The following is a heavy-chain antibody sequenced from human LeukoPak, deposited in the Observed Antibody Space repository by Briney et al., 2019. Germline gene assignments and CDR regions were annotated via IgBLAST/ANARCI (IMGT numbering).Heavy chain of an antibody. Sequence: SETLSLTCTVSGGSISSYYRSWIRQPPGKGLEWIGYIYYSGSTNYNPSLKSRVTISVDTSKNQFSLKLSSVTAADTAVYYCARARGYCSGGSCYSEFDYWGQGTLVTVSS. CDR2: IYYSGST. CDR1: GGSISSYY. V-gene: IGHV4-59*01. CDR3: ARARGYCSGGSCYSEFDY. D-gene: IGHD2-15*01. J-gene: IGHJ4*02.